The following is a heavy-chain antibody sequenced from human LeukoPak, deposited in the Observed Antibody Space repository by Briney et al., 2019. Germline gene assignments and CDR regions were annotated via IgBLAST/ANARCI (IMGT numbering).Heavy chain of an antibody. J-gene: IGHJ6*03. CDR3: ASIEYSNSGGRYYYYMDV. D-gene: IGHD6-6*01. V-gene: IGHV1-69*05. Sequence: ASVKVSCKASGGTFSSYAISWVRQAPGQGLEWMGRIIPIFGTANYAQKFQGRVTITTDESTSTAYMELSSLRSEDTAVYYCASIEYSNSGGRYYYYMDVWGKGTTVTVSS. CDR2: IIPIFGTA. CDR1: GGTFSSYA.